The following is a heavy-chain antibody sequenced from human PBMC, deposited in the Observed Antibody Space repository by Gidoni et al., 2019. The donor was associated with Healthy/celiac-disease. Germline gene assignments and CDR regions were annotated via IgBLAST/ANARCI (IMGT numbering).Heavy chain of an antibody. J-gene: IGHJ6*02. CDR3: ARGGGKGYSGYEDSYYYGMDV. Sequence: QVQLVQSGAEVKKPGASVKVSCKASGYTFTSYGISWVRQAPGQGLEWMGWISAYNGNTNYAQKRQGRVTMTTDTSTSTAYMELRSLRSDDTAVYYCARGGGKGYSGYEDSYYYGMDVWGQGTTVTVSS. V-gene: IGHV1-18*01. D-gene: IGHD5-12*01. CDR2: ISAYNGNT. CDR1: GYTFTSYG.